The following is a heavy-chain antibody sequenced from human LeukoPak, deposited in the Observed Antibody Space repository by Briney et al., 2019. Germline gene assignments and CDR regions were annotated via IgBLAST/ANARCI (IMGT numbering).Heavy chain of an antibody. CDR2: IRFDGSIK. CDR3: AKRIQSAMATGY. V-gene: IGHV3-30*02. J-gene: IGHJ4*02. CDR1: GFTFSTYG. D-gene: IGHD5-18*01. Sequence: GGSLRLSCAASGFTFSTYGMHWVRQAPGKGLEWVAFIRFDGSIKHYADSVKGRFTISRDNSKNTLYLQMNSLRAEDTAVYYCAKRIQSAMATGYWGQGTLVTVSS.